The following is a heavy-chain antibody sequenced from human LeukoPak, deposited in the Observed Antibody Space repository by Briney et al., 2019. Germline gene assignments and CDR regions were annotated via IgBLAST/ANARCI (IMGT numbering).Heavy chain of an antibody. Sequence: GGSLRLSCAASGFTFSSSAMSWVRQAPGKGLEWVSAISNNGGYTYYADSVQGRFTISRDNSKSTLCLQMNSLRAEDTAVYYCTADIKGSYWGQGTLVTVSS. CDR2: ISNNGGYT. CDR3: TADIKGSY. J-gene: IGHJ4*02. CDR1: GFTFSSSA. V-gene: IGHV3-23*01.